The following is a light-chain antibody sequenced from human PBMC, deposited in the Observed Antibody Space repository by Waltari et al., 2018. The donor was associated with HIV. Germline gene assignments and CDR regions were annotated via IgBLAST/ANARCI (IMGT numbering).Light chain of an antibody. Sequence: QSALTQPASVSGNLGQSVTITCTGTNIDVGNYNLVSWYQQFTGKAPKLIIYYVSKRPSGVSSRFSGSKSGYWASLTISGLLTEDESYYYCLTYVSDSGTWKFGGGTYLTV. V-gene: IGLV2-23*02. CDR2: YVS. J-gene: IGLJ3*02. CDR3: LTYVSDSGTWK. CDR1: NIDVGNYNL.